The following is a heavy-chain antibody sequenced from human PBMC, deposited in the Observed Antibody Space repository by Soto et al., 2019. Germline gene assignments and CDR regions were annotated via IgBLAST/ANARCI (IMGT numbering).Heavy chain of an antibody. J-gene: IGHJ3*02. V-gene: IGHV1-18*01. Sequence: ASVKVSCKASGYTFTSYGISWVRQAPGQGLEWMGWISAYNGNTNYAQKLQGRVTMTTDTSTSTAYMELRSLRSDDTAVYYCARADDWSFHWNDNPDAFDIWGQGTMVTVSS. CDR3: ARADDWSFHWNDNPDAFDI. D-gene: IGHD1-1*01. CDR1: GYTFTSYG. CDR2: ISAYNGNT.